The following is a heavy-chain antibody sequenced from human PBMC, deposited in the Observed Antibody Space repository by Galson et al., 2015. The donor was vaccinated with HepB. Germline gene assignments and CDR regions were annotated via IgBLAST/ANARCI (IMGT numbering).Heavy chain of an antibody. CDR1: GLTVSSNY. CDR3: ARESREYYYDSSGYYVI. D-gene: IGHD3-22*01. Sequence: SLRLSCAASGLTVSSNYMTWVRQAPGKGPEWVSVIYPGGSANYADSVKGRFTISRDDSKNTLYLQMSSLRAEDTAVYYCARESREYYYDSSGYYVIWGQETLVTVSS. V-gene: IGHV3-53*01. J-gene: IGHJ4*02. CDR2: IYPGGSA.